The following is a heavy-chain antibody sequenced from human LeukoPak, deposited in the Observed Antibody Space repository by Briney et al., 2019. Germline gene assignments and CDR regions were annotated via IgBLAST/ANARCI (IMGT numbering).Heavy chain of an antibody. V-gene: IGHV4-31*03. D-gene: IGHD5-12*01. J-gene: IGHJ4*02. CDR2: IYYSGGT. CDR1: GGSISSDGYY. Sequence: SETLSLTCNVSGGSISSDGYYWTWIRQLPGKGLEWIGHIYYSGGTSYNPSLKSRVTISVDTSKNQFSLKLSSVTAADTAVNYCARDEYSGSGTFDYWGQGTLVTVSS. CDR3: ARDEYSGSGTFDY.